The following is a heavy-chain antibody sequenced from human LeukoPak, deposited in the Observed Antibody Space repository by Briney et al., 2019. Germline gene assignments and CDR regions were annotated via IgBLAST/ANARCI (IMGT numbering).Heavy chain of an antibody. J-gene: IGHJ4*02. CDR3: AKGQQWLVRGNYFDY. Sequence: GSLRLSCAASGFPFSSYAMSWVRQAPGKGLEWVSAISGSGGSTYYADSVKGRFTISRDNSKNTLYLQMNSLRAEDTAVYYCAKGQQWLVRGNYFDYWGQGTLVTVSS. CDR2: ISGSGGST. D-gene: IGHD6-19*01. V-gene: IGHV3-23*01. CDR1: GFPFSSYA.